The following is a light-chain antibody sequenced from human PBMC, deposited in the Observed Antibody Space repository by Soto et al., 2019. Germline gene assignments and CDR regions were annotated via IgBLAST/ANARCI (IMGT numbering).Light chain of an antibody. CDR3: QQYNVYWT. V-gene: IGKV1-5*03. Sequence: DIQMTQSPSTLSASVGDRVTITCRASQSINIWLAWYQQKPRRAPKLLIYKASTLESGVPSRFSGSGSGTEFTLTISRLQPDDFATYYCQQYNVYWTFGQGTKVDI. J-gene: IGKJ1*01. CDR2: KAS. CDR1: QSINIW.